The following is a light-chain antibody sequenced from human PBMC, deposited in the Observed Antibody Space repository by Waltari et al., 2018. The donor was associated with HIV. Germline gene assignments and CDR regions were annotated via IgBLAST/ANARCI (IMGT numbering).Light chain of an antibody. CDR3: QSYDSSLSNWV. J-gene: IGLJ3*02. Sequence: QSVLTQPPSVSGAPGQRVTISCTGSSSNIGAGYDVHWYQQLPGTAPKLLIYGNSKRASGVRDRFSGSKSGTSASLAITGLQPDDETDYYCQSYDSSLSNWVFGGGTKLTVL. V-gene: IGLV1-40*01. CDR1: SSNIGAGYD. CDR2: GNS.